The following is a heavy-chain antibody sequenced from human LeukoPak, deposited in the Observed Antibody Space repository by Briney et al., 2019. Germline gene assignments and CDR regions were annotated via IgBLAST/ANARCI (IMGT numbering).Heavy chain of an antibody. D-gene: IGHD6-25*01. CDR2: ISSSSNII. CDR1: EFTFSSYS. J-gene: IGHJ4*02. Sequence: GGSLRLSCAASEFTFSSYSMNWVRQAPGKGLEWVSYISSSSNIIYYADSVKGRFTISRDNAKNSLYLQMNSLRAEDTAVYHCARGTAALDYWGQGTLVTVSS. CDR3: ARGTAALDY. V-gene: IGHV3-48*01.